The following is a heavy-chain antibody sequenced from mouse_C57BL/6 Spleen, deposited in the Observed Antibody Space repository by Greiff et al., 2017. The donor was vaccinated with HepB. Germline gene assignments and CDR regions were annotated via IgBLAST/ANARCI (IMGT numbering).Heavy chain of an antibody. CDR2: INPNNGGT. Sequence: VQLQQSGPGLVKPGASVKMSCKASGYTFTDYNMHWVKQSHGKSLEWIGYINPNNGGTSYNQKFKGKATLTVNKSSSTAYMELRSLTSEDSAVYYCALGTTVPFAYWGQGTLVTVSA. J-gene: IGHJ3*01. CDR1: GYTFTDYN. D-gene: IGHD1-1*01. V-gene: IGHV1-22*01. CDR3: ALGTTVPFAY.